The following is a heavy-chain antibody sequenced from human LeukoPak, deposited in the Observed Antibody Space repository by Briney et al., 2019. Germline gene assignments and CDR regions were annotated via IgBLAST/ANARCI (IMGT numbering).Heavy chain of an antibody. CDR3: ARDLTNCGGDCYPFYFDY. Sequence: GGSLRLSCAASGFTFSSYSMNWVRQAPGKGLEWVSSISSSGSYIYYTDSVKGRFTISRDNAKNSLYLQMNSLRAEDAAVYFCARDLTNCGGDCYPFYFDYWGQGTPVTVSS. V-gene: IGHV3-21*01. CDR2: ISSSGSYI. CDR1: GFTFSSYS. D-gene: IGHD2-21*01. J-gene: IGHJ4*02.